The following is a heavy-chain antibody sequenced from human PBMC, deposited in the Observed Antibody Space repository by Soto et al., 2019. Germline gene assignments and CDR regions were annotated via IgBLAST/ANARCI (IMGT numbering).Heavy chain of an antibody. Sequence: EVHLVESGGGLVQPGGTLRLSCAASGFTFSSYGMHWVRQVPGKGLVWVSRIKSDGSSTNYADSVEGRFTISRDNAKNALYLQMNRLRAEDTAVYFCASSPRSGYVYDHWGQGTLVTVSS. J-gene: IGHJ5*02. CDR1: GFTFSSYG. V-gene: IGHV3-74*01. CDR2: IKSDGSST. CDR3: ASSPRSGYVYDH. D-gene: IGHD3-3*01.